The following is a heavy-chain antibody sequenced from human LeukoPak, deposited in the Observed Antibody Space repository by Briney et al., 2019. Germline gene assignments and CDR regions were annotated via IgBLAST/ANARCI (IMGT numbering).Heavy chain of an antibody. J-gene: IGHJ5*02. CDR1: GGSISSSSYY. V-gene: IGHV4-39*07. CDR3: ARSKTTVVTNWFDP. CDR2: IYYSGST. D-gene: IGHD4-23*01. Sequence: SETLSLTCTVSGGSISSSSYYWGWIRQPPGKGLEWIGSIYYSGSTYYNPSLKNRVTISVDTSKNQFSLKLSSVTAADTAVYYCARSKTTVVTNWFDPWGQGTLVTVSS.